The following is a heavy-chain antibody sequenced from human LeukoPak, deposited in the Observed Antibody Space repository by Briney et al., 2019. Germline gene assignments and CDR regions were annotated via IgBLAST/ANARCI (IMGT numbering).Heavy chain of an antibody. CDR2: IRYDGSNK. CDR1: GFTFSSYV. J-gene: IGHJ4*02. V-gene: IGHV3-30*02. CDR3: AKDPIKYYYDSSGYFDY. D-gene: IGHD3-22*01. Sequence: GRSLRLSCAASGFTFSSYVMHWVRQAPGKGLEWVAFIRYDGSNKYYADSVKGRFTISRDNSKNTLYLQMNSLRAEDTAVYYCAKDPIKYYYDSSGYFDYWGQGTLVTVSS.